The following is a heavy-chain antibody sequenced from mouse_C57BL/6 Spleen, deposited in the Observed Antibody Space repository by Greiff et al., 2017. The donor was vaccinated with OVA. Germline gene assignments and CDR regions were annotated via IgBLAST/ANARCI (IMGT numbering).Heavy chain of an antibody. Sequence: EVKLMESGGGLVKPGGSLKLSCAASGFTFSDYGMHWVRQAPEKGLEWVAYISRGSSTIYYADTVQGRFTISRDNAKNTLFLQMTSLRSEDTAMYYCAKIYGPAYWGQGTLVTVSA. D-gene: IGHD1-1*01. J-gene: IGHJ3*01. CDR3: AKIYGPAY. V-gene: IGHV5-17*01. CDR2: ISRGSSTI. CDR1: GFTFSDYG.